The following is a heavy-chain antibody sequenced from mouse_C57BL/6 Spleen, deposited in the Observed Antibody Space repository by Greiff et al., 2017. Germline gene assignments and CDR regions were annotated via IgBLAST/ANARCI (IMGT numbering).Heavy chain of an antibody. CDR2: IDPSDSYT. J-gene: IGHJ2*01. V-gene: IGHV1-50*01. Sequence: QVQLQQPGAELVKPGASVKLSCKASGYTFTSYWMQWVKQRPGQGLEWIGEIDPSDSYTNYNQKFKGKATLTVDTSSSTAYMQLSSLTSEDSAVYYCARRLRSYYFGCWGQGTTLTVSS. CDR3: ARRLRSYYFGC. CDR1: GYTFTSYW. D-gene: IGHD1-1*01.